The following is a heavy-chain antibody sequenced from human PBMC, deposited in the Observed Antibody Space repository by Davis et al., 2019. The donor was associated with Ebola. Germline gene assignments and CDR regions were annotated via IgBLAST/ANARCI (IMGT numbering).Heavy chain of an antibody. CDR3: AREVVVIAADYFDY. V-gene: IGHV4-61*01. CDR1: GGSVSSGSYY. CDR2: IYYSGST. D-gene: IGHD2-21*01. Sequence: SETLSLTCTVSGGSVSSGSYYWSWIRQPPGKGLEWIGYIYYSGSTYYNPSLKSRVTISVDTSKNQFSLKLSSVTAADTAVYYCAREVVVIAADYFDYWGQGTLVTVSS. J-gene: IGHJ4*02.